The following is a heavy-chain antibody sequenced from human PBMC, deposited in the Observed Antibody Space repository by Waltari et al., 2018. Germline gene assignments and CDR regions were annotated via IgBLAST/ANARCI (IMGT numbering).Heavy chain of an antibody. V-gene: IGHV1-8*01. J-gene: IGHJ5*02. CDR2: MNPNSGNT. Sequence: QVQLVQSGAEVKKPGASVKVSCKASGYTLTSYEINWVPQAPGQGLEWMGWMNPNSGNTGYAQMFQGRVTMTRNTAINTAYMELSGLRSEDTAVYYCARDYDGNSGWFDPWGQGTLVTVSS. CDR1: GYTLTSYE. D-gene: IGHD5-12*01. CDR3: ARDYDGNSGWFDP.